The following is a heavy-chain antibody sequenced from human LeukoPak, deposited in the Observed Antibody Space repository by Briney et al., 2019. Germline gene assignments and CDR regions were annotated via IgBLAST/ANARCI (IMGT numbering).Heavy chain of an antibody. J-gene: IGHJ4*02. V-gene: IGHV4-61*02. Sequence: NPSQTLSLTCTVSGGSISSGGYYWSWIRQPAGKGLEWIGRLYTSGSTNYSPSLKSRVTISVDASKNQFSLRLTSVTAADTAVYYCARSPGPDLNYYDTSGSYYFDYWGQGTLVAVSS. CDR3: ARSPGPDLNYYDTSGSYYFDY. CDR1: GGSISSGGYY. D-gene: IGHD3-22*01. CDR2: LYTSGST.